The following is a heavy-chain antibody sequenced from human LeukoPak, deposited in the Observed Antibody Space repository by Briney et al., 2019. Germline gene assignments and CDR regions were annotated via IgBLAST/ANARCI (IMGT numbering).Heavy chain of an antibody. Sequence: PGGSLRLSCAASGFRLSSYWMSWVRQAPGKGLEWVGRIRSKANSYATAYAASVKGRFTISRDDSKNTAYLQMNSLKTEDTAVYYCTRDYYDSGKDWFDPWGQGTLVTVSS. V-gene: IGHV3-73*01. CDR2: IRSKANSYAT. D-gene: IGHD3-22*01. CDR3: TRDYYDSGKDWFDP. J-gene: IGHJ5*02. CDR1: GFRLSSYW.